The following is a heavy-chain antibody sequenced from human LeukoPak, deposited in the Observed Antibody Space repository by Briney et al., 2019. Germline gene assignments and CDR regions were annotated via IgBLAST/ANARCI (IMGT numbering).Heavy chain of an antibody. J-gene: IGHJ4*02. CDR2: ISYDGSNK. V-gene: IGHV3-30-3*01. CDR3: ARVASGGETYYYDSSGYYPDY. Sequence: PGGSLRLSCAASGFTFSSYAMHWVRQAPGKGLEWVAVISYDGSNKYYADSVKGRFTISRDNSKNTLYLQMNSLRAEDTAVYYCARVASGGETYYYDSSGYYPDYWGQGTLVTVSS. CDR1: GFTFSSYA. D-gene: IGHD3-22*01.